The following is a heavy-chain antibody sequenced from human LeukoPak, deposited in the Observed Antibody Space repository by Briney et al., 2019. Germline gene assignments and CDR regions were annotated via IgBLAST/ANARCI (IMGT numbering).Heavy chain of an antibody. Sequence: GGSLRLSCAASGFTFSNYAMSWVRQAPGKGLEWVSAISGTGGNTYYADSVKGRFTISRDNSKNTLYLQMNSLRAEVTAVYYCAKGYDSSGYYSHWGQGTLVTVSS. J-gene: IGHJ4*02. V-gene: IGHV3-23*01. D-gene: IGHD3-22*01. CDR3: AKGYDSSGYYSH. CDR1: GFTFSNYA. CDR2: ISGTGGNT.